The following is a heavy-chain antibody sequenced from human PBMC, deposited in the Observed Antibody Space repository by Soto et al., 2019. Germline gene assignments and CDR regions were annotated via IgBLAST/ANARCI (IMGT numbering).Heavy chain of an antibody. CDR3: ESDVRSPHSNYRGDYCYYGMDV. V-gene: IGHV1-69*01. D-gene: IGHD4-4*01. CDR1: GGTFSSYA. CDR2: IIPIFGTA. Sequence: QVQLVQSGAEVKKPGSSVKVSCKASGGTFSSYAISWVRQAPGQGLEWMGGIIPIFGTANYAQKFQGRVTITADESTSTAYMELSSLRSEDTAVYYSESDVRSPHSNYRGDYCYYGMDVWGQGTTVTVSS. J-gene: IGHJ6*02.